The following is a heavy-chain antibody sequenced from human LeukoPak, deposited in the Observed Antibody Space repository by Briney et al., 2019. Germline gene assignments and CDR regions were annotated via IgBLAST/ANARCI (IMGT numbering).Heavy chain of an antibody. D-gene: IGHD3-22*01. J-gene: IGHJ4*02. CDR3: ARGYYYDSSGYSDY. CDR2: INHSGST. CDR1: GYSISSGYY. V-gene: IGHV4-38-2*01. Sequence: SETLSLTCAVSGYSISSGYYWGWIRQPPGKGLEWIGEINHSGSTNYNPSLKSRVTISVDTSKNQFSLKLSSVTAADTAVYYCARGYYYDSSGYSDYWGQGTLVTVSS.